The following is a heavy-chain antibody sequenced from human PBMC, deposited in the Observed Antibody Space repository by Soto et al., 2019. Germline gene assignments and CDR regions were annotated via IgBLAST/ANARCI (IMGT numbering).Heavy chain of an antibody. V-gene: IGHV1-69*13. CDR1: GGTFSSYA. J-gene: IGHJ4*02. Sequence: ASVKVSCKASGGTFSSYAISWVRQAPGQGLEWMGGIIPIFGTANYAQKFQGRVTITADESTSTAYMELSSLRSEDTAVYYCARDFAEHHYDSSGYPTTKYYFDYWGQGTLVTVSS. CDR3: ARDFAEHHYDSSGYPTTKYYFDY. CDR2: IIPIFGTA. D-gene: IGHD3-22*01.